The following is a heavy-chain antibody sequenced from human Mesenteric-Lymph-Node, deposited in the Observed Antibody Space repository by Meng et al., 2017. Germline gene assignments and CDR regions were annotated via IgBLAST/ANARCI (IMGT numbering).Heavy chain of an antibody. J-gene: IGHJ6*02. CDR3: ASKYCGGDCYLDYYYYGMDV. CDR2: IIPILGIA. D-gene: IGHD2-21*02. Sequence: SVKVSCKASGCTLSSYTISWVRQAPGQGLEGMGRIIPILGIANYAQKFQGRVTITADKSTSTAYMELSSLGSEDTAVYYCASKYCGGDCYLDYYYYGMDVWGQGTTVTVSS. V-gene: IGHV1-69*02. CDR1: GCTLSSYT.